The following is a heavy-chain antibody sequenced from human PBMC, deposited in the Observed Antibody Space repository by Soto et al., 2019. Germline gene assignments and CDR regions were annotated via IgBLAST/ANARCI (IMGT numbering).Heavy chain of an antibody. J-gene: IGHJ4*02. V-gene: IGHV3-23*04. D-gene: IGHD2-21*01. CDR2: ISDSGGTS. CDR1: GFIFSNYV. Sequence: EVQLVDSGGGLVQPGGSLRLSCAASGFIFSNYVMSWVRQAPGKGLEWVSSISDSGGTSYYADSVKGRFTISRDNSKHTLYLQMNSLRAEDTAIYYCAKRPSALLSLCNWGQGTLVTVSS. CDR3: AKRPSALLSLCN.